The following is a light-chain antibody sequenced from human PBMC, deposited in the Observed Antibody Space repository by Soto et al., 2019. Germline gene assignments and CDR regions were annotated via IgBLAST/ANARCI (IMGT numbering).Light chain of an antibody. Sequence: DIQMTQSPSTLSASVGDGVTITCRASQNISVWFAWYQQRPGKAPKFLIYDASNLETGVSSRFSGSGSGTEFTLTIRSLQPNDFATYYCQQYDSSSPTFGQGTKLEIK. J-gene: IGKJ2*01. CDR2: DAS. CDR1: QNISVW. V-gene: IGKV1-5*01. CDR3: QQYDSSSPT.